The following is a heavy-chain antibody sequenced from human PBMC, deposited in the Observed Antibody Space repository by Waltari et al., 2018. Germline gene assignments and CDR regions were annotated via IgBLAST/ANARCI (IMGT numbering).Heavy chain of an antibody. CDR3: ARGFANYDFWSGYPQRYFQH. V-gene: IGHV4-34*01. CDR1: GGSFSGYY. CDR2: LNHSGST. Sequence: QVQLQQWGAGLLKPSETLSLTCAVYGGSFSGYYWSWIRQPPGKGLEWIGELNHSGSTNYTPSLKSRVTISVDTSKNQFSLKLSSVTAADTAVYYCARGFANYDFWSGYPQRYFQHWGQGTLVTVSS. J-gene: IGHJ1*01. D-gene: IGHD3-3*01.